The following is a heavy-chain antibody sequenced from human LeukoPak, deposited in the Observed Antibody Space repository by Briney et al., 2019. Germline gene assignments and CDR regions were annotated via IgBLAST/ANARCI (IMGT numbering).Heavy chain of an antibody. CDR3: ARGDCSSTSCYIEY. CDR1: GGTFNSYA. V-gene: IGHV1-69*05. Sequence: ASVKVSCKASGGTFNSYAISWVRQAPGQGLEWMGVIIPIFGTANYAQKFQGRVTITTDESTSTAYMELSSLRSEETAVYYCARGDCSSTSCYIEYWGQGTLVTVSS. CDR2: IIPIFGTA. J-gene: IGHJ4*02. D-gene: IGHD2-2*02.